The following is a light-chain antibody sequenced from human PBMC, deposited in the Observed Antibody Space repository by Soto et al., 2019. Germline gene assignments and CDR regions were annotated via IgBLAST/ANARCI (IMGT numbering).Light chain of an antibody. V-gene: IGKV3-15*01. CDR3: QQYNHWRSIS. J-gene: IGKJ5*01. CDR1: QSVSSSY. Sequence: EIVLTQSPGTLSLSPGERATLSCRASQSVSSSYLAWYQHKPGQAPRLLIYDTSTRAADIPARFSGSGSGTDFTLTISSLQSEDFAVYYCQQYNHWRSISFGQGTRLEIK. CDR2: DTS.